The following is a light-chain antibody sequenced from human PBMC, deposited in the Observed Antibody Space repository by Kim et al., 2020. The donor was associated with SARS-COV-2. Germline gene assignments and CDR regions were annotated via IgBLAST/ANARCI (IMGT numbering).Light chain of an antibody. CDR2: GAF. CDR1: QRVSS. J-gene: IGKJ5*01. CDR3: QQHGSSPIT. V-gene: IGKV3-20*01. Sequence: SLSPGEIATLSCRASQRVSSIAWYQQKPGQAPSLLIYGAFTRATGIPDRFSGSGSGTDFTLTISRLEPEDFAVYFCQQHGSSPITFGQGTRLEIK.